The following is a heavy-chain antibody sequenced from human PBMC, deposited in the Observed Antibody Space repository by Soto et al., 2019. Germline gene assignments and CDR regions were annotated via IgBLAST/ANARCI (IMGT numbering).Heavy chain of an antibody. Sequence: QVHLVESGGGVVQPGRSLRLSCAASGITFSRYTLHWVRQAPGKGLEWVAVISYDGSNKYYADSVKGRFTISRDNSKNTLYLQMNSLRAEDTAVYYCASLGGMATDLDYWGQGTLVPVSS. V-gene: IGHV3-30-3*01. CDR3: ASLGGMATDLDY. J-gene: IGHJ4*02. CDR1: GITFSRYT. CDR2: ISYDGSNK. D-gene: IGHD5-12*01.